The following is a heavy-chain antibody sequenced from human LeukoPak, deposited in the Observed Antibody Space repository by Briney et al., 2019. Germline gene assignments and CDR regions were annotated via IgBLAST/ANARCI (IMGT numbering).Heavy chain of an antibody. CDR2: INHSGST. CDR3: ATRYSSGWYFDY. CDR1: GGSFSGYY. D-gene: IGHD6-19*01. Sequence: SETLSLTCASYGGSFSGYYWSWIRQPPGKGLEWIGEINHSGSTNYNPSLKSRVTISVDTSKNQFSLKLSSVTAADTAVYYCATRYSSGWYFDYWGQGTLVTVSS. J-gene: IGHJ4*02. V-gene: IGHV4-34*01.